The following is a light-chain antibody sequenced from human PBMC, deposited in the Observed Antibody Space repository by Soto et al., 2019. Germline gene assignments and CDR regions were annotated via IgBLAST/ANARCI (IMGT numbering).Light chain of an antibody. CDR3: QQYSSYSGT. Sequence: DNQMTQSPSTLSASVEDRVTITCPASQSISSWLAWYQQKPGKAPKLLIYDASSLESGVPSRFSGSGSGTEFTLTISRLQPDDFAGYYCQQYSSYSGTFGQGTKVDIK. V-gene: IGKV1-5*01. J-gene: IGKJ1*01. CDR2: DAS. CDR1: QSISSW.